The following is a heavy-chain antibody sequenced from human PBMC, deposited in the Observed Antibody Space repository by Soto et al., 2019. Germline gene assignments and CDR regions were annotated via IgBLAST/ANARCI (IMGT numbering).Heavy chain of an antibody. CDR2: ISAYNGNT. CDR3: ARALTGYGMDV. J-gene: IGHJ6*02. V-gene: IGHV1-18*01. Sequence: ASVKVSCKASGYTFTSYGISWVRQAPGQGLEWMGWISAYNGNTNYAQNFQGRVTMTTDTSTSTAYMELGSLRSDDTAIYYCARALTGYGMDVWGQGTTVTVSS. CDR1: GYTFTSYG.